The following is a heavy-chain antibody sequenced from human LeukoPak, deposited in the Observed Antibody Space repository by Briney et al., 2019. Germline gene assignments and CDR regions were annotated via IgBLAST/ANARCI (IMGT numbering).Heavy chain of an antibody. CDR1: GFTFSSYA. D-gene: IGHD3-10*01. CDR3: AKDRNFRGLNWFDP. J-gene: IGHJ5*02. V-gene: IGHV3-23*01. Sequence: GGSLGLSCAASGFTFSSYAMSWVRQAPGKGLEWVSAISGSGGSTYYADSVKGRFTISRDNSKNTLYLQMNSLRAEDTAVYYCAKDRNFRGLNWFDPWGQGTLVTVSS. CDR2: ISGSGGST.